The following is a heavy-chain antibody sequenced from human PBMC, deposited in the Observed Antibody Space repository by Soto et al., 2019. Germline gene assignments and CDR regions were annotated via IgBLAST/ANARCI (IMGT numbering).Heavy chain of an antibody. CDR3: ARGVESLDY. J-gene: IGHJ4*02. Sequence: QVHLVQSGAEVKKPGSSVRVSCTASEGTFNIYGITWVRQAPGQGLEWMGGIIPIFGTTNYAQKFQGRVTISADKSTSTAYMELINLKSEDTAVYYCARGVESLDYWGQGTLVTVSS. D-gene: IGHD3-16*01. CDR2: IIPIFGTT. V-gene: IGHV1-69*06. CDR1: EGTFNIYG.